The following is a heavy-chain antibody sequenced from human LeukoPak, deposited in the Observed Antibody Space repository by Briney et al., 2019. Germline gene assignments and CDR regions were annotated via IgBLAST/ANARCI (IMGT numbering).Heavy chain of an antibody. CDR3: ARVERYSGYDLLGYFDY. CDR2: ISSSSSYI. D-gene: IGHD5-12*01. Sequence: GGSLRLSCAASGFTFSSYSMNWVRQAPGKGLEWVSSISSSSSYIYYADSVKGRFTISRDNAKNSLYLQMNSLRAEDTAVYYCARVERYSGYDLLGYFDYWGQGTLVTVSS. V-gene: IGHV3-21*01. J-gene: IGHJ4*02. CDR1: GFTFSSYS.